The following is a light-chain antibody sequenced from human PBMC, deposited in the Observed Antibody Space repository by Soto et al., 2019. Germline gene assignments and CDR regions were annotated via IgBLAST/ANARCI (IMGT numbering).Light chain of an antibody. CDR3: QQYNSYLWT. CDR2: KAS. CDR1: QSISSW. V-gene: IGKV1-5*03. J-gene: IGKJ1*01. Sequence: DIQMTQSPSTLSASVGDRVIIICRASQSISSWLAWYQQKPGKAPKLLIYKASSLESWVPSRFSGSGSGTEFTLTISSLQPDDFATYYCQQYNSYLWTFGQGTKVDIK.